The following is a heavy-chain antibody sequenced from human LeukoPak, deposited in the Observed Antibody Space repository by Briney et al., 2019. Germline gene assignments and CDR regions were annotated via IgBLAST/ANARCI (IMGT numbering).Heavy chain of an antibody. J-gene: IGHJ6*02. D-gene: IGHD2-15*01. Sequence: SETLSLTCTVSGYSISSGYYWGWIRQPPGKGLEWIGYIYYSGSTNYNPSLKSRVTISVDTSKNQFSLKLSSVTAADTAVYYCASNVVAAKGYYYYGMDVWGQGTTVTVSS. CDR1: GYSISSGYY. V-gene: IGHV4-61*01. CDR2: IYYSGST. CDR3: ASNVVAAKGYYYYGMDV.